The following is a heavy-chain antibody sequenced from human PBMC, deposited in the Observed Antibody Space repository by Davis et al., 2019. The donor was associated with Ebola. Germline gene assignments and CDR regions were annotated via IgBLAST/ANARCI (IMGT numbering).Heavy chain of an antibody. V-gene: IGHV1-18*01. Sequence: ASVKVSCKASGYTFTSYGISWVRQAPGQGLEWMGWISTYNGNTNYAQKLQGRVTMTTDTSTSTAYMELRSLRSDDTAVYYCARMPVVPVVPVVLSSFDYWGQGTLVTVSS. D-gene: IGHD2-2*01. J-gene: IGHJ4*02. CDR3: ARMPVVPVVPVVLSSFDY. CDR2: ISTYNGNT. CDR1: GYTFTSYG.